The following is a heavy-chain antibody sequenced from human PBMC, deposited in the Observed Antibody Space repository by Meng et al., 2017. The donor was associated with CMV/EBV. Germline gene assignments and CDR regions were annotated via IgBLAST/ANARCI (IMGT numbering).Heavy chain of an antibody. CDR1: GFTFSSYA. CDR2: ISGSGSTI. CDR3: ARRNTVTQNDY. V-gene: IGHV3-48*03. Sequence: GGSLRLSCAASGFTFSSYAMSWVRQAPGKGLEWVSAISGSGSTIYYADSVKGRFTISRDNAKNSLYLQMNSLRAEDTAVYYCARRNTVTQNDYWGQGTLVTVSS. D-gene: IGHD4-17*01. J-gene: IGHJ4*02.